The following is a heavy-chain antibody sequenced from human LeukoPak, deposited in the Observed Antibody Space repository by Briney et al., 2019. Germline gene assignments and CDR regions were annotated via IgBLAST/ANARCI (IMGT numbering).Heavy chain of an antibody. V-gene: IGHV3-23*01. CDR3: AKSPLVLLPYYYGMDV. CDR1: GFTFSSYA. Sequence: AGGSLRLSCAASGFTFSSYAMSWVRQAPGKGLEWVSAISGSGGSTYYADSVKGRFTISRDNSKNTLYLQMNSLRAEDTAVYCCAKSPLVLLPYYYGMDVWGQGTTVTVSS. CDR2: ISGSGGST. J-gene: IGHJ6*02. D-gene: IGHD3-10*01.